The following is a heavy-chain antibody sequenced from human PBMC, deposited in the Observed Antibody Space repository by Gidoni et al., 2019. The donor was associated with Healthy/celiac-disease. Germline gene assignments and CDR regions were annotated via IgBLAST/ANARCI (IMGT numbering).Heavy chain of an antibody. V-gene: IGHV3-49*05. CDR3: TRDPHFYYDSSGYQH. D-gene: IGHD3-22*01. CDR2: IRSKAYGVTT. J-gene: IGHJ1*01. CDR1: GFTCGDYA. Sequence: EVQLVESGGGLVKPGRSLRLSCTASGFTCGDYAMSWFRQAPGKGLEWLGFIRSKAYGVTTEYAASVKGRFTISRDDSKSIAYLQMNSLKTEDTAVYYCTRDPHFYYDSSGYQHWGQGTLVTVSS.